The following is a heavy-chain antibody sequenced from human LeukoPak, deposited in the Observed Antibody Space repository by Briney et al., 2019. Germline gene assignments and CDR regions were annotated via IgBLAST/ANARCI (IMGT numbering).Heavy chain of an antibody. V-gene: IGHV3-23*01. D-gene: IGHD2-2*01. CDR1: GFTFSSYG. CDR2: ISGRSSST. Sequence: PGGTLKLSCAASGFTFSSYGMNWVRQAPGKGLEWVSGISGRSSSTYYADSVKGRFTISRDNSKNTLYLQMNSLRAEDTALYYCAKGIGYCSSTSCYAGLMDVWGKGTTVTISS. CDR3: AKGIGYCSSTSCYAGLMDV. J-gene: IGHJ6*03.